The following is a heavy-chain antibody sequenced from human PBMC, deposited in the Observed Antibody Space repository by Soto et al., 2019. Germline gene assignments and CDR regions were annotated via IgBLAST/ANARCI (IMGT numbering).Heavy chain of an antibody. D-gene: IGHD3-9*01. CDR1: GGSFSSYT. Sequence: GASVKVSCKASGGSFSSYTISWVRQAPGQGLEWMGRIIPILGIANYAQKFQGRVTITADKSTSTAYMELSSLRSEDAAVYYCALRPGVDYDILTGPFHYWGQGTLVTVSS. V-gene: IGHV1-69*02. J-gene: IGHJ4*02. CDR2: IIPILGIA. CDR3: ALRPGVDYDILTGPFHY.